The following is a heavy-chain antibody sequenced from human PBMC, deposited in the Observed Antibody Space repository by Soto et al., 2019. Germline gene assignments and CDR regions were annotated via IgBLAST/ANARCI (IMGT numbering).Heavy chain of an antibody. CDR1: GYTFTNYA. V-gene: IGHV1-18*04. Sequence: ASVTVTCTASGYTFTNYASSCVRQAHGQGLEWMGWISVYNGNTNYAERLQGRVTMTTDTSTSTAYMELWSLRSDDTAMYYCARSYSYGSYWYFDRWGRGTLFTFSS. D-gene: IGHD5-18*01. CDR2: ISVYNGNT. J-gene: IGHJ2*01. CDR3: ARSYSYGSYWYFDR.